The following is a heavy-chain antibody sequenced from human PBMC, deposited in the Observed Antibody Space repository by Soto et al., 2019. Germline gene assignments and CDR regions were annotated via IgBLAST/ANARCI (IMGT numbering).Heavy chain of an antibody. J-gene: IGHJ6*02. CDR1: GGTFSSYA. CDR3: AIGLQWLEYYYYGMDV. V-gene: IGHV1-69*01. CDR2: IIPIFGTA. D-gene: IGHD6-19*01. Sequence: QVQLVQSGAEVKKPGSSVKVSCKASGGTFSSYAISWVRQAPGQGLEWMGGIIPIFGTANYAQKFQGRVTITADESTSTAYMELSSLRSGDTAVYYCAIGLQWLEYYYYGMDVWGQGTTVTVSS.